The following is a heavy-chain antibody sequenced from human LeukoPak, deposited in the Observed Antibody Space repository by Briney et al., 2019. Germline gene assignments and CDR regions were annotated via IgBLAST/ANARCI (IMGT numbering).Heavy chain of an antibody. D-gene: IGHD6-13*01. J-gene: IGHJ6*02. CDR2: ISAYNGNT. CDR3: ARDRIAAAGKDYYYYGMDV. CDR1: GYTFTSYG. Sequence: ASVKVSCKASGYTFTSYGISWVRQDPGQGLEWMGWISAYNGNTNYAQKLQGRVTMTTDTSKSTAYMELRSLRSDDTAVYYCARDRIAAAGKDYYYYGMDVWGQGTTVTVSS. V-gene: IGHV1-18*01.